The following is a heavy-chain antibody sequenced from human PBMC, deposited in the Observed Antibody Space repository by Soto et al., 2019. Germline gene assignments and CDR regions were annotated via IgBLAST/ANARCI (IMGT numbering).Heavy chain of an antibody. V-gene: IGHV3-21*01. D-gene: IGHD3-16*02. Sequence: LRLSCAASGFTFSSYSMNWVRQAPGKGLEWVSSISSSSSYIYYADSVKGRFTISRDNAKNSLYLQMNSLRAEDTAVYYCARDSRPLAYGMDVWGQGTTVTASS. J-gene: IGHJ6*02. CDR2: ISSSSSYI. CDR1: GFTFSSYS. CDR3: ARDSRPLAYGMDV.